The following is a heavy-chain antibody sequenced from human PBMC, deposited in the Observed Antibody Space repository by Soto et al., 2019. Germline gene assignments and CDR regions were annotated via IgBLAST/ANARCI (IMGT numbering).Heavy chain of an antibody. Sequence: QVQVVESGGGVVQPGKSLRLSCAASGFNFGNFAMHWVRQTPGGGLEWVAVISENGKTKYFGDSVTGRLTISRDNSRNTVDLQMNSLRPEDTAIYFCAKGLSGYYPLNFYFYMDAWGRGTKVAGSS. CDR3: AKGLSGYYPLNFYFYMDA. D-gene: IGHD3-3*01. J-gene: IGHJ6*03. CDR1: GFNFGNFA. CDR2: ISENGKTK. V-gene: IGHV3-30*18.